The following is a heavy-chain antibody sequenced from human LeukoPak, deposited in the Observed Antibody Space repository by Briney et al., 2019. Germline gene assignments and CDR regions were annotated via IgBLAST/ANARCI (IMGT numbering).Heavy chain of an antibody. CDR1: GGSISNYY. CDR3: ARDYYDSGSYPFDY. Sequence: SETLSLTCSVSGGSISNYYWSWIRQPPGKGLEWIGRIYPSGSTNYNPSLKSRVTMSIGTSKNQFSLKLSSVTAADTAVYYCARDYYDSGSYPFDYWGQGTLVTVSS. CDR2: IYPSGST. V-gene: IGHV4-4*07. D-gene: IGHD3-10*01. J-gene: IGHJ4*02.